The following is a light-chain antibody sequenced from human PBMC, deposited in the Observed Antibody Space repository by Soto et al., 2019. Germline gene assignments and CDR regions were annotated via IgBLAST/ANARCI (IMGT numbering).Light chain of an antibody. CDR1: QSISSF. J-gene: IGKJ1*01. Sequence: DIQMTQSPSTLFASVGDRVPITFRASQSISSFFAWYQQKPGKAPKLLIYDASSLESGVPSMFSGSGSGTEFTLTISSLQPDDFANYYCQQYNIYWTFGQGTKVDIK. CDR2: DAS. V-gene: IGKV1-5*01. CDR3: QQYNIYWT.